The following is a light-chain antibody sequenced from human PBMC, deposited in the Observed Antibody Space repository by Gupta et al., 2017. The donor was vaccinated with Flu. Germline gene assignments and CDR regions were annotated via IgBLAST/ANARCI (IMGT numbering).Light chain of an antibody. CDR2: GAS. CDR1: QSVSSTY. J-gene: IGKJ1*01. V-gene: IGKV3-20*01. CDR3: QQYGRSPRP. Sequence: EIVLTQSPGTLSLSPGERATLSCRAIQSVSSTYLAWYQQKPGQAPRLLIYGASTRASGIPARFSGSGSGTDFTLTISRLEPEDFAVYYCQQYGRSPRPFGQGTKVEIK.